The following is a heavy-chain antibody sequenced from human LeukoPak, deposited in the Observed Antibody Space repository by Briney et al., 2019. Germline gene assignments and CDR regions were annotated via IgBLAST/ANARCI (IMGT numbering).Heavy chain of an antibody. Sequence: GASVKVSCKASGYTFTSYGISWVRQAPGQGLEWMGWISAYNGNTNYAQKLQGRVTMTTDTSTSTASMELRSLRSDDTAVYYCARDGGAYYFDYWGQGTLVTVSS. J-gene: IGHJ4*02. CDR3: ARDGGAYYFDY. CDR2: ISAYNGNT. CDR1: GYTFTSYG. D-gene: IGHD1-26*01. V-gene: IGHV1-18*01.